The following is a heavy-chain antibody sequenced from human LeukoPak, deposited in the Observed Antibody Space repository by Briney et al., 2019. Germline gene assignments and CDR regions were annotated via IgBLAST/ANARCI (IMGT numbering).Heavy chain of an antibody. J-gene: IGHJ4*02. CDR1: GFTFSSYA. CDR3: ASLCSSTSCSTDY. V-gene: IGHV3-23*01. D-gene: IGHD2-2*01. CDR2: ISGSGGST. Sequence: TGGSLRLSCAASGFTFSSYAMSWVRQAPGKGLEWVSSISGSGGSTSYADSVKGRFTISRDNSKNTLFLQMNSLRVEDTAVYYCASLCSSTSCSTDYWGQGTLVTVSS.